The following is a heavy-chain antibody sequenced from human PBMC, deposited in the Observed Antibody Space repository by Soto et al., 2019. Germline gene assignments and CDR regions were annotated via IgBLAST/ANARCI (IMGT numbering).Heavy chain of an antibody. D-gene: IGHD3-9*01. CDR3: AQWGPLRYFDWNGYYYGMDV. CDR2: ISYDGSNK. CDR1: GFTFSSYG. V-gene: IGHV3-30*18. J-gene: IGHJ6*02. Sequence: QVQLVESGGGVVQPGRSLRLSCAASGFTFSSYGMHWVRQAPGKGLEWVAVISYDGSNKYYADSVKGRFTISRDNSKNTLYLQMNSLRAEDTAVYYCAQWGPLRYFDWNGYYYGMDVWGQGTTVTVSS.